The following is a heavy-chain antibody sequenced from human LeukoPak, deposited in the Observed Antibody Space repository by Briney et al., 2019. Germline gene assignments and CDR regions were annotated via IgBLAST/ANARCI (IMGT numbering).Heavy chain of an antibody. J-gene: IGHJ6*02. CDR3: ARDDYYDSSDVYGMDV. D-gene: IGHD3-22*01. V-gene: IGHV3-7*03. CDR2: IKQDGSEK. CDR1: GFTFSSYG. Sequence: GRSLRLSCAASGFTFSSYGMHWVRQAPGKGLEWVANIKQDGSEKYYVDSVKGRFTISRDNAKNSLYLQMNSLRAEDTAVYYCARDDYYDSSDVYGMDVWGQGTTVTVSS.